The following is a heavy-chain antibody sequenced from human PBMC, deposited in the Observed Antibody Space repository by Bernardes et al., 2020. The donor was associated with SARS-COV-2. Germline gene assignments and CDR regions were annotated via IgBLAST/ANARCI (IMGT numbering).Heavy chain of an antibody. D-gene: IGHD2-15*01. V-gene: IGHV1-18*04. J-gene: IGHJ6*02. Sequence: ASLKDSCKASGYTFTSYGISWVRQAPGQGLEWMGWISAYNGTTTYAQKLQGRVTMTTDTSTSTAYMELRSLRSDDTAVYYCARDMKRCSGGSCYSMSDYGMDVWGQGTTVTVSS. CDR2: ISAYNGTT. CDR1: GYTFTSYG. CDR3: ARDMKRCSGGSCYSMSDYGMDV.